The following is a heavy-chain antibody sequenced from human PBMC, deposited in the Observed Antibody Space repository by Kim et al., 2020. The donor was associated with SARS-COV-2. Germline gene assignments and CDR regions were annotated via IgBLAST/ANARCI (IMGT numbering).Heavy chain of an antibody. D-gene: IGHD4-17*01. V-gene: IGHV5-51*01. Sequence: GESLKISCKGFGYSFSGYWITWVRQMPGKGLEWMGIIYPDDSNNRYSPSFRGQVTMSVDKSINTAYLQLSSLKASDTAMYYCARQAVTVPTLNSVSFDPWGQGTLVTVSS. CDR2: IYPDDSNN. CDR1: GYSFSGYW. CDR3: ARQAVTVPTLNSVSFDP. J-gene: IGHJ5*02.